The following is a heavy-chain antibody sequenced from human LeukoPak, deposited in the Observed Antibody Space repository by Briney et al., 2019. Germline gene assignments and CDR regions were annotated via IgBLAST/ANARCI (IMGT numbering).Heavy chain of an antibody. D-gene: IGHD6-13*01. CDR3: SKGPTRSSAAGTPHE. CDR2: ISSSGGGT. J-gene: IGHJ4*02. Sequence: GRSLRLSCAASGFTFSSYGMHWVRQAPGKGLQWVSTISSSGGGTYYTDSVKGRFIISRDNSKYTLSLQMHSLGPEDTAIYYCSKGPTRSSAAGTPHEWGQGSLVTVSS. CDR1: GFTFSSYG. V-gene: IGHV3-23*01.